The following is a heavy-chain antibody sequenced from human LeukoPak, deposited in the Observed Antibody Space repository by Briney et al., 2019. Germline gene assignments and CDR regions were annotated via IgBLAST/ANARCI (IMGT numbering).Heavy chain of an antibody. CDR1: GFTVSNNY. Sequence: GGSLRLSCAASGFTVSNNYMTWVRQAPGKGLEWVSVIYSGGNTYSADSVKGRFTISRDNSKNTLYLQMNSLRAEDTAVYYCAKDSSPSDFWSGYYFDYWGQGTLVTVSS. V-gene: IGHV3-53*01. D-gene: IGHD3-3*01. CDR2: IYSGGNT. J-gene: IGHJ4*02. CDR3: AKDSSPSDFWSGYYFDY.